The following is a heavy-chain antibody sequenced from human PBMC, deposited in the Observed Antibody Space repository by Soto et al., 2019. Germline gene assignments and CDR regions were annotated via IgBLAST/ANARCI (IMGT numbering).Heavy chain of an antibody. CDR1: GFTFSSYS. CDR2: ISSSSTYM. D-gene: IGHD2-15*01. J-gene: IGHJ4*02. V-gene: IGHV3-21*01. Sequence: GGSLRLSCAASGFTFSSYSMNWVRQAPGKGLEWVSSISSSSTYMYYADSVKGRFTISRDNAENSLYLQMNSLRAEDTAVYYCAREYCSGGSCRPPGYWGQGXLVTVSS. CDR3: AREYCSGGSCRPPGY.